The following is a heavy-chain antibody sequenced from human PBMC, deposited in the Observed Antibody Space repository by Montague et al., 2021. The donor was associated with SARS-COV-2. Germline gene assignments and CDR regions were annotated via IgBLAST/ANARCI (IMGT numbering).Heavy chain of an antibody. CDR1: GDSINSDTAF. V-gene: IGHV4-39*01. CDR3: ARHDHTDFGNPNWFDP. CDR2: MVYSGRN. D-gene: IGHD5-18*01. Sequence: SETLSLTCTVSGDSINSDTAFWGWVRQSPGKGLEWIGSMVYSGRNFYNGALRSRLTISVDTSKNQFSLELRAVTAAVTGLYYCARHDHTDFGNPNWFDPWGQGTLVTVSS. J-gene: IGHJ5*02.